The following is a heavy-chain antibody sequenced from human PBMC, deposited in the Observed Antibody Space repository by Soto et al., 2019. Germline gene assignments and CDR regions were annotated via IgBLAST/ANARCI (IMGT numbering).Heavy chain of an antibody. J-gene: IGHJ6*03. CDR1: GGSISSYY. D-gene: IGHD1-20*01. Sequence: SETLSLTCTVSGGSISSYYWSWIRQPPGKGLEWIGYIYYSGSTNYNPSLKSRVTISVDTSKNQFSLKLSSVTAADTAVYYCARDLGITGTRGRVYYYYMDVWGKGTTVTVSS. CDR3: ARDLGITGTRGRVYYYYMDV. CDR2: IYYSGST. V-gene: IGHV4-59*01.